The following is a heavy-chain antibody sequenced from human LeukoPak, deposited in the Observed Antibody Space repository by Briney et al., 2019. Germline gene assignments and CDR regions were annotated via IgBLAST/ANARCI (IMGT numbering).Heavy chain of an antibody. J-gene: IGHJ5*02. CDR2: ILPDSGAT. CDR1: GYTFTDYH. D-gene: IGHD2-21*01. V-gene: IGHV1-2*02. CDR3: ARGGGDNWGWDYFDP. Sequence: ASVKVSCKASGYTFTDYHLHWLRQVPGQGLEWMGLILPDSGATNYPQTFVGRVTMTKDTSISTAYMELSTLRSDDTAVYYCARGGGDNWGWDYFDPWGQGTLITVSS.